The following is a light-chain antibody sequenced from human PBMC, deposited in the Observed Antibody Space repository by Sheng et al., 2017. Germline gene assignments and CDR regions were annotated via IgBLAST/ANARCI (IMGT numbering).Light chain of an antibody. CDR2: AAS. J-gene: IGKJ1*01. V-gene: IGKV1-NL1*01. Sequence: DIQMTQSPSSLSASVGDSVTITCRASQGISNSLAWYQQKPGKAPKLLLYAASRLESGVPSRFSGGGGGSGTDYTLTIIGLQPEDFATYYCQQYYTTPPGTFGQGTKVDVK. CDR3: QQYYTTPPGT. CDR1: QGISNS.